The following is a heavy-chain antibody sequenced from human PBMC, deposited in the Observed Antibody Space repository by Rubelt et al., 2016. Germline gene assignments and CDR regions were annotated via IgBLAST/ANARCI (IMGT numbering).Heavy chain of an antibody. V-gene: IGHV3-48*04. CDR1: GFTFSNYD. J-gene: IGHJ5*02. D-gene: IGHD6-19*01. CDR3: ARREYTGAWRP. CDR2: ISSISSTI. Sequence: EVQLVESGGGLVQPGGSLRLSCAASGFTFSNYDMNWVRQAPGRGLEWLSYISSISSTIYYADSVKGRFTISRDNAKNSLYLQMNSLRAEETAVYYCARREYTGAWRPWGRGTLVTVSS.